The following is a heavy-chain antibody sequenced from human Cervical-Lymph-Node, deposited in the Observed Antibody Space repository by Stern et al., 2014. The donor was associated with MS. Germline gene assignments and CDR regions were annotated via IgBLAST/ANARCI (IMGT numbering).Heavy chain of an antibody. V-gene: IGHV3-74*01. Sequence: EVQLVESGGGLVQPGGSLRLSCAASGFSFSSYWMHWVRQAPGKWLVWVSRIDSDGSTTGYADSVKGRFTISRDNAKNTLYLQMNSLRAEDTAVYYCATLGWADYWGQGTLVTVSS. CDR3: ATLGWADY. J-gene: IGHJ4*02. CDR1: GFSFSSYW. CDR2: IDSDGSTT. D-gene: IGHD5-24*01.